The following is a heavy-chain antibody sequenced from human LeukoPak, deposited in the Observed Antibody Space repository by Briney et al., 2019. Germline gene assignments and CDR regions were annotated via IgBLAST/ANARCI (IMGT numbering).Heavy chain of an antibody. CDR3: ARDLPIAVADNLDY. CDR2: INSDGSTT. J-gene: IGHJ4*02. Sequence: GGSLRLSCAASGFTFSSYWMHWVRRAPGKGLVWVSRINSDGSTTSYADSVKGRFTISRDNAKNTLYLQMNSLRAEDTAVYYCARDLPIAVADNLDYWGQGTLVTVSS. CDR1: GFTFSSYW. D-gene: IGHD6-19*01. V-gene: IGHV3-74*01.